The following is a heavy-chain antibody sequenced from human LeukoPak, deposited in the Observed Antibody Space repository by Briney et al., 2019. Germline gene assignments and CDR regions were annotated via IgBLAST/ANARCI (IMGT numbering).Heavy chain of an antibody. D-gene: IGHD3-22*01. V-gene: IGHV3-74*01. CDR3: ARGYYDTSGFYLGY. Sequence: GGSLRLSCAASGFTFSSYWMHWVRQAPGKGLVCDSRINSDGSSTSYADSVKGRFTISRDNAKNTLYLQMNSLRAEDAAVYYCARGYYDTSGFYLGYWGQGTLVTVSS. CDR2: INSDGSST. CDR1: GFTFSSYW. J-gene: IGHJ4*02.